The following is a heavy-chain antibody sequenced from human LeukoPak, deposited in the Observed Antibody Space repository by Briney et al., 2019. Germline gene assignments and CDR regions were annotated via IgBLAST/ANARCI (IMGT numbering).Heavy chain of an antibody. D-gene: IGHD6-19*01. CDR2: IKQDGSEK. CDR1: GFTFSSHW. CDR3: ARDTSAWRYGMDV. J-gene: IGHJ6*02. Sequence: PGGSLRLSCEASGFTFSSHWMSWVRQAPGKGLEWVAIIKQDGSEKDYVDSVTGRFTISRDNAKNSLYLQMNSLRDVDTAVYYCARDTSAWRYGMDVWGQGTTVTVSS. V-gene: IGHV3-7*01.